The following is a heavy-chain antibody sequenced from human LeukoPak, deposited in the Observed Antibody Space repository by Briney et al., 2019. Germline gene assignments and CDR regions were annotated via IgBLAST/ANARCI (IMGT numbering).Heavy chain of an antibody. CDR2: IYPGDSDT. CDR1: GYSFTGYW. V-gene: IGHV5-51*01. J-gene: IGHJ6*02. Sequence: GESLKISCQGSGYSFTGYWIGGVRQMPGKTLERMGSIYPGDSDTRYSPYFQGQVTSSADKSITTAYLQWSSLKASDTAMYYCARQSESYDYYYGMDVWGQGTTVTVSS. CDR3: ARQSESYDYYYGMDV.